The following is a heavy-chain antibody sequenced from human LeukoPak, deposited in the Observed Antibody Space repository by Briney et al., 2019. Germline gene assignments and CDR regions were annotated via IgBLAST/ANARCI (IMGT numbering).Heavy chain of an antibody. V-gene: IGHV1-8*03. D-gene: IGHD5-12*01. CDR1: VYTFTSYD. CDR3: ARGRSTGYPYYFEY. CDR2: MNPNSGST. Sequence: ASVKVSCTASVYTFTSYDINWVRQATGQGLEWMGWMNPNSGSTGYAQKCHGRVTITRNTSISTAYMELRGLLSEDTAGYYCARGRSTGYPYYFEYWGEGTLVTVSS. J-gene: IGHJ4*02.